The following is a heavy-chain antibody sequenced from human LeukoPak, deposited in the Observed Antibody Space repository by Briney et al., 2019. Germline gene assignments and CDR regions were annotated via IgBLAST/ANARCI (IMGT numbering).Heavy chain of an antibody. CDR3: ATMVGRRWLQLSYYFGY. CDR2: FDPEDGET. Sequence: ASVKVSCKVSGYTLTELSMHWVRQAPGKGLEWMGGFDPEDGETIYAQKFQGRVTMTEDTSTDTAYMELSSLRSEDTAVYYCATMVGRRWLQLSYYFGYWGQGTLVTVSS. J-gene: IGHJ4*02. V-gene: IGHV1-24*01. D-gene: IGHD5-24*01. CDR1: GYTLTELS.